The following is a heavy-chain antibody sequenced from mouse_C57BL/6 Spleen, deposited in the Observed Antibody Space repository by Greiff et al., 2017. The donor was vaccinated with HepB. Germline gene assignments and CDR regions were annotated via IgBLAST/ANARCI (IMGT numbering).Heavy chain of an antibody. J-gene: IGHJ3*01. Sequence: VQLQQSGAELVMPGASVKLSCKASGYTFTSYWMHWVKQRPGQGLEWIGEIDPSDSYTNYNQKFKGKSTLTVDKSSSTAYMQLSSLTSEDSAFYYCSRTVLEGFAYWGQGTLVTVSA. CDR3: SRTVLEGFAY. V-gene: IGHV1-69*01. D-gene: IGHD1-1*01. CDR1: GYTFTSYW. CDR2: IDPSDSYT.